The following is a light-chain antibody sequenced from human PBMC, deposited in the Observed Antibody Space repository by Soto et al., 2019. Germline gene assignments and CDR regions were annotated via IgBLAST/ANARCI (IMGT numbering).Light chain of an antibody. Sequence: EIVMTQSPATLSVSPGEGATLSCRASQSISSKLAWYQQKPGQAPRLLIYAASTRATGVPARFSGSGSGTEFTLTIGSLQSEDLAVYYCQDYNDWRWTFGQGTKVDIK. V-gene: IGKV3-15*01. CDR3: QDYNDWRWT. CDR2: AAS. J-gene: IGKJ1*01. CDR1: QSISSK.